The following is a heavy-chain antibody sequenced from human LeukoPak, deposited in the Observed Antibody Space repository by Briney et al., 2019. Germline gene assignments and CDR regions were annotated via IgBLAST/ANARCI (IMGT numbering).Heavy chain of an antibody. Sequence: SETLSLTCTVSGGSISSSSYYWGWIRQPPGKGLEWIGSIYYSGSTYYNPSLKSRATISVDTSKNQFSLKLSSVTAADTAVYYCATPSTVTTNVDYWGQGTLVTVSS. V-gene: IGHV4-39*07. CDR2: IYYSGST. J-gene: IGHJ4*02. D-gene: IGHD4-11*01. CDR3: ATPSTVTTNVDY. CDR1: GGSISSSSYY.